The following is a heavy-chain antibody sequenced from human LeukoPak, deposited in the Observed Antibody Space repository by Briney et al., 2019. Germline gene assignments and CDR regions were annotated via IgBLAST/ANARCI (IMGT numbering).Heavy chain of an antibody. CDR3: ARDIRAVGVTLYFDY. CDR1: GFTFSSYS. CDR2: ISQSGADI. Sequence: GGSLRLSCAASGFTFSSYSMNWVRQAPGEGLEWLSFISQSGADIHYADSVRGRFTISRDNAQNSLYLQMNSLRAEDTAVYYCARDIRAVGVTLYFDYWGQGALVTVSS. V-gene: IGHV3-21*04. J-gene: IGHJ4*02. D-gene: IGHD1-26*01.